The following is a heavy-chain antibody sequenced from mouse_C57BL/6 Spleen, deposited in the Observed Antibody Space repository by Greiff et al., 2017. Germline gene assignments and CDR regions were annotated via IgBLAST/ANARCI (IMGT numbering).Heavy chain of an antibody. CDR3: ARRETYYGSPHYFDY. D-gene: IGHD1-1*02. J-gene: IGHJ2*01. V-gene: IGHV1-50*01. CDR1: GYTFTSYW. Sequence: QVQLQQPGAELVKPGASVKLSCKASGYTFTSYWMQWVKQRPGQGLEWIGEIDPSDSYTNYNQKFKGKATLTVDTASSTAYMQLSSLTSEDSAVYYCARRETYYGSPHYFDYWGQGTTLTVSS. CDR2: IDPSDSYT.